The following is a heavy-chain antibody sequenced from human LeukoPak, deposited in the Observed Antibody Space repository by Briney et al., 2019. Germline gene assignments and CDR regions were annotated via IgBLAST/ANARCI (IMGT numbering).Heavy chain of an antibody. D-gene: IGHD3-16*02. J-gene: IGHJ4*02. Sequence: GGSLRLSCAASGFTFSSYAMSWVRQAPGKWLEWVSAISGSGGSTYYADSVKGRFTISRDNSKNTLYLQMNSLRAEDTAVYYCAKDLWGASYHYWGQGTLVTVSS. V-gene: IGHV3-23*01. CDR3: AKDLWGASYHY. CDR1: GFTFSSYA. CDR2: ISGSGGST.